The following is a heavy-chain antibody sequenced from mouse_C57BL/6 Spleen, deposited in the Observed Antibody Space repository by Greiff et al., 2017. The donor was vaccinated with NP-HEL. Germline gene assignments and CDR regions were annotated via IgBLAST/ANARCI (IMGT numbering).Heavy chain of an antibody. Sequence: VQLQQSGAELARPGASVKLSCKASGYTFTSYGISWVKQRTEQGLEWIGEIYPRSGNTYYNEKFKGKATLTADKSSSTAYMELRSLTSEDSAVYFCARPYYGSSYWYFDVWGTGTTVTVSS. CDR2: IYPRSGNT. CDR3: ARPYYGSSYWYFDV. V-gene: IGHV1-81*01. D-gene: IGHD1-1*01. J-gene: IGHJ1*03. CDR1: GYTFTSYG.